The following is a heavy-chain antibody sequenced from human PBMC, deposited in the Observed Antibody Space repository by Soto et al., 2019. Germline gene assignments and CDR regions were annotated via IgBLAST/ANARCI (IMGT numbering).Heavy chain of an antibody. V-gene: IGHV4-39*07. CDR2: VYNNGQT. D-gene: IGHD6-13*01. Sequence: SETLSLTCTVAGGSMTRSGYYWGWIRQPPGNELQYIGSVYNNGQTYYNPSLTSPVTISIDTSKNQFSLSLRSVTAADTAVYYCASGWYSSSWEGVWGQGTTVTVSS. J-gene: IGHJ6*02. CDR1: GGSMTRSGYY. CDR3: ASGWYSSSWEGV.